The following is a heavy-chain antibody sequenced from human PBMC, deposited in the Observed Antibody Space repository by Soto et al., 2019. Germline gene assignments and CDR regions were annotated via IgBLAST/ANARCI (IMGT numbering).Heavy chain of an antibody. CDR3: ARDQVTIFGVVIIPIYYYYGMDV. CDR2: ISYDGSNK. D-gene: IGHD3-3*01. V-gene: IGHV3-30-3*01. CDR1: GFTFSSYA. Sequence: GGSLRLSCAASGFTFSSYAMHWVRQAPGKGLEWVAVISYDGSNKYYADSVKGRFTISRDNSKNTLYLQMNSLRAEDTAVYYCARDQVTIFGVVIIPIYYYYGMDVWGQGTTVTVSS. J-gene: IGHJ6*02.